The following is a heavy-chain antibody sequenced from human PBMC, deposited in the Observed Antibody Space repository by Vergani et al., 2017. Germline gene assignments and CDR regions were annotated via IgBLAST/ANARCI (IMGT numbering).Heavy chain of an antibody. J-gene: IGHJ6*03. V-gene: IGHV1-8*01. CDR2: MKPNSGNT. CDR1: GYTFTSYD. D-gene: IGHD2-2*01. CDR3: ARGGLDPAADYYDYYYMDV. Sequence: QVQLVQSGAEVKKPGASVKVSCKASGYTFTSYDINWVRQATGQGLEWMGWMKPNSGNTGYAQKFQGRVTMTRNTSISTAYMELSSLRSEDTAVYYCARGGLDPAADYYDYYYMDVWDKGTTVTVSS.